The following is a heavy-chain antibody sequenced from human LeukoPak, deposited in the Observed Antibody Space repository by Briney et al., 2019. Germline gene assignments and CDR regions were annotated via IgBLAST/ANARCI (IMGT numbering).Heavy chain of an antibody. J-gene: IGHJ5*02. CDR3: ARGGGRFGELLAWFDP. CDR1: GGSISSGGYY. Sequence: SETLSLTCTVSGGSISSGGYYWSWIRQHPGKGLEWIGYIYYSGSTYYNPSLKSRVTISVDTSKNQFSLKLSSVTAADTAVYYCARGGGRFGELLAWFDPWGQGTLVTVSS. D-gene: IGHD3-10*01. CDR2: IYYSGST. V-gene: IGHV4-31*03.